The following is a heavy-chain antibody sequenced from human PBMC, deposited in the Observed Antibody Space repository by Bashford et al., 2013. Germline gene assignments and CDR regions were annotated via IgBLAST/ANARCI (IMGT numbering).Heavy chain of an antibody. CDR2: INPNSGGT. CDR3: ARGYCSGGSCYDYYGMDV. D-gene: IGHD2-15*01. Sequence: ASVKVSCKASGYTFTGYYMHWVRQAPGQGLEWMGWINPNSGGTNYAQKFQGRVTMTRDTSISTAYMELSRLRSDDTAVYYCARGYCSGGSCYDYYGMDVWGQGTTVTVSS. CDR1: GYTFTGYY. J-gene: IGHJ6*02. V-gene: IGHV1-2*02.